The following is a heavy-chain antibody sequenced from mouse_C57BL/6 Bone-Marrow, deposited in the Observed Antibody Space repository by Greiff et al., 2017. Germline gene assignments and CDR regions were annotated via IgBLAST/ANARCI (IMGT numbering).Heavy chain of an antibody. V-gene: IGHV1-76*01. J-gene: IGHJ2*01. CDR2: IYPGSGNT. CDR1: GYTFTDYY. CDR3: ARRDYGSSYYFDY. Sequence: QVQLQQSGAELVRPGASVKLSCKASGYTFTDYYINWVKQRPGQGLEWIARIYPGSGNTYYNEKFKGKATLTAEKSSSTAYMQLSSLISEDSAVYFCARRDYGSSYYFDYWGQGTTLTGSS. D-gene: IGHD1-1*01.